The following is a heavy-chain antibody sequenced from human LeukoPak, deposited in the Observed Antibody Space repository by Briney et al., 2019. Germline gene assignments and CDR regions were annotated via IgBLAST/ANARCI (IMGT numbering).Heavy chain of an antibody. CDR1: GYTFTGYY. J-gene: IGHJ3*02. CDR2: INPNSGGT. V-gene: IGHV1-2*06. Sequence: GASVKVSCKASGYTFTGYYMHWARQAPGQGLEWMGRINPNSGGTNYAQKFQGRVTMTRDTSLSTAYMELSRLRSDNTAVYYCARSKAWELPNAFDIWGQGTMVTVSS. D-gene: IGHD1-26*01. CDR3: ARSKAWELPNAFDI.